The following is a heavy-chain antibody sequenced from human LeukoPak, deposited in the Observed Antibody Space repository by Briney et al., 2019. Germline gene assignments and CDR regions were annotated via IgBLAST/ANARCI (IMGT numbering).Heavy chain of an antibody. CDR1: GFSFDDYG. J-gene: IGHJ4*02. CDR2: INWNGDRT. Sequence: GGSLRLSCAASGFSFDDYGMSWVRHVPGKGLEWVTGINWNGDRTSYVDSVKGRFTISRDNAKNSLHLQMNSLRVEDTAFYYCTRKGVSGSSLRQFFDYWGQGTLVAVTS. CDR3: TRKGVSGSSLRQFFDY. V-gene: IGHV3-20*04. D-gene: IGHD2-15*01.